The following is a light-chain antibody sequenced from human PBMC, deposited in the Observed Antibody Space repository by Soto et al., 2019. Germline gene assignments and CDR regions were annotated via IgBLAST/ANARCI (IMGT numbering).Light chain of an antibody. V-gene: IGKV1-39*01. CDR3: VHAYRLPDA. CDR2: GAF. J-gene: IGKJ4*01. CDR1: QSISGS. Sequence: FPRSLYALVGDKCTITCWASQSISGSLNWYQSKPGKAPKLLIYGAFTLHSGVPSRFSGSGSGTDYTLCSISIHPEPLARYKSVHAYRLPDAIAEGTQVEIK.